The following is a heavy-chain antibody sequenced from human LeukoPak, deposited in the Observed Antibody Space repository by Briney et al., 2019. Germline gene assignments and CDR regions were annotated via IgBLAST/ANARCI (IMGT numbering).Heavy chain of an antibody. J-gene: IGHJ4*02. D-gene: IGHD5-12*01. V-gene: IGHV4-61*02. CDR2: IYTSRST. Sequence: SQTLSLTCTVSGGSISSGSYYWGWIRQPAGKGLEWIGRIYTSRSTNYNPSLKSRVTISVDTSKNQFSLKLSSVTAADTAVYYCARVRKWQIDYWGQGTLVTVSS. CDR3: ARVRKWQIDY. CDR1: GGSISSGSYY.